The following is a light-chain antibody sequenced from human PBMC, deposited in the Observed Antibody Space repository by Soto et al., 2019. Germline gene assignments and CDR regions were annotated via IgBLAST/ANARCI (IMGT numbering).Light chain of an antibody. CDR1: PGIINF. J-gene: IGKJ5*01. CDR3: QKYSSAPFA. CDR2: AAS. V-gene: IGKV1-27*01. Sequence: DIQMTQSPSSLSASFGDRVTITCRASPGIINFLAWYQQKPGKVPKLLIYAASTLQSGVPSRFSGSGSGTDFTLTISSLQPEDVATYYCQKYSSAPFAFGQGTRLEIK.